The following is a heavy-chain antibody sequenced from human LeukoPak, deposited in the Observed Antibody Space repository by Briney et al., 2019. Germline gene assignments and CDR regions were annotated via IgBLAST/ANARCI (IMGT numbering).Heavy chain of an antibody. Sequence: PGGSLRLSCAASGFTVSSNYMSWVRQAPGKGLEWVSVIYSGGSTYYADSVKGRFTISRDNSKNTLYLQMSSLRAEDTAVYYCARVDYYYMVVWGKGTTVTVSS. CDR2: IYSGGST. CDR3: ARVDYYYMVV. V-gene: IGHV3-66*02. CDR1: GFTVSSNY. J-gene: IGHJ6*03.